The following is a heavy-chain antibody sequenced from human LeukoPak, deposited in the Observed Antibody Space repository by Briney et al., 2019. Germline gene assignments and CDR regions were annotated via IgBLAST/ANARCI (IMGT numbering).Heavy chain of an antibody. Sequence: GALRLSCTASGFPFIEYSMNWVRQAPGKGLEWISYIGIDSGNTKYADSVRGRFTISADKAKNSLYLQMNSLRVEDTAVYYCARDHNYAFDNWGQGTLVSVAS. D-gene: IGHD1-1*01. CDR3: ARDHNYAFDN. CDR1: GFPFIEYS. V-gene: IGHV3-48*01. CDR2: IGIDSGNT. J-gene: IGHJ4*02.